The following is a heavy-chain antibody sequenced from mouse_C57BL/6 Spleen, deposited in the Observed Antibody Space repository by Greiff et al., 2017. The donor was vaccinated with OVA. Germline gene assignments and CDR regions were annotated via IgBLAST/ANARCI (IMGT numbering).Heavy chain of an antibody. Sequence: LVKPGASVKLSCKASGYTFTEYTIHWVKQRSGQGLEWIGWFYPGSGSIKYNEKFKDKATLTADKSSSTVYMELSRLTSEDSAVYFCARHEEVYYDYPYAMDYWGQGTSVTVSS. CDR2: FYPGSGSI. J-gene: IGHJ4*01. D-gene: IGHD2-4*01. V-gene: IGHV1-62-2*01. CDR1: GYTFTEYT. CDR3: ARHEEVYYDYPYAMDY.